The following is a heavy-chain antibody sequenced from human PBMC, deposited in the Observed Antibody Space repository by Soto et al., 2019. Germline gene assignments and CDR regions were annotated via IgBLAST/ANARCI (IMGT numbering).Heavy chain of an antibody. CDR1: GGSFSGYY. CDR2: INHSGST. V-gene: IGHV4-34*01. J-gene: IGHJ4*02. CDR3: ARDRNCGGDCLRTFDY. D-gene: IGHD2-21*01. Sequence: PSETLSLTCAVYGGSFSGYYWSWIRQPPGKGLEWIGEINHSGSTNYNPSLKSRVTISVDTSKNQFSLKLSSVTAADTAVYYCARDRNCGGDCLRTFDYWGQGTLVTVSS.